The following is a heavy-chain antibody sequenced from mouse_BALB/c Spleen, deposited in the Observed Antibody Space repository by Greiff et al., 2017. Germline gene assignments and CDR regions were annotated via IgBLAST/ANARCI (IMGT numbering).Heavy chain of an antibody. V-gene: IGHV1-87*01. D-gene: IGHD1-1*01. J-gene: IGHJ4*01. CDR1: GYTFTSYW. Sequence: QVQLKESGAELARPGASVKLSCKASGYTFTSYWMQWVKQRPGQGLEWIGAIYPGDGDTRYTQKFKGKATLTADKSSSTAYMQLSSLASEDSAVYYCARHYYGRSYDYAMDYWGQGNSVTVSS. CDR2: IYPGDGDT. CDR3: ARHYYGRSYDYAMDY.